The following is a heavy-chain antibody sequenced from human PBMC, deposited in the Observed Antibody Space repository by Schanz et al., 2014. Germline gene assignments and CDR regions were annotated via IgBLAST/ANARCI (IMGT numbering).Heavy chain of an antibody. Sequence: VQLVESGGGVVQPGRSLRLSCAASGFIFSNSWMSWVRQAPGKGLEWIAYIGYSGVPIYYANSVKGRFTISRDNAKNSLYLQMNSLRAEDTAVYYCARPSDSSWYMDVWGKGTTVTVSS. CDR2: IGYSGVPI. D-gene: IGHD2-21*02. V-gene: IGHV3-48*04. CDR1: GFIFSNSW. CDR3: ARPSDSSWYMDV. J-gene: IGHJ6*03.